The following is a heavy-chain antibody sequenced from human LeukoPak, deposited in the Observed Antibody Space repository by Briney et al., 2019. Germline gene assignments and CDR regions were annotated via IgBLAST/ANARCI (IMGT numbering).Heavy chain of an antibody. J-gene: IGHJ4*02. CDR2: ISSSSSYI. D-gene: IGHD6-19*01. V-gene: IGHV3-21*01. CDR1: GFTFSSYS. Sequence: GGSLRLSCAASGFTFSSYSMNWVRQAPGKGLEWVSSISSSSSYIYYADSVKGRFTISRDNAKNSLYLQMYSLRAEDTAVYYCARVSDERWSSGWYVDYWGQGTLVTVSS. CDR3: ARVSDERWSSGWYVDY.